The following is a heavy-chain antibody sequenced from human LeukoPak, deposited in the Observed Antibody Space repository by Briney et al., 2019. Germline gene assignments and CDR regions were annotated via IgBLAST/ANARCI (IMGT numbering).Heavy chain of an antibody. J-gene: IGHJ3*02. CDR2: IFYSGNT. CDR1: GGSNSSSSYY. V-gene: IGHV4-39*01. Sequence: SQTLSLTCIGSGGSNSSSSYYWGWIPPPPGAGLEWIGSIFYSGNTYSNPPLKSRVTICVDTSQNQFSPKLSSVTAPDTAVYYCARHAGWSGHLDAFDIWGQGTMVTVSS. CDR3: ARHAGWSGHLDAFDI. D-gene: IGHD3-3*01.